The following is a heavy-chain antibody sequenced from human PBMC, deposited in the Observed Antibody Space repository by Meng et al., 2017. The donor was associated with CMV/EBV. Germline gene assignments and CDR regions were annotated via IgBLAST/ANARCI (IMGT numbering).Heavy chain of an antibody. V-gene: IGHV1-69*04. CDR3: ARDRNWFDP. Sequence: KVSCKAPGAPFSSYTIGWVRQAPGQGLEWMGRIIPILGIANYAQKFQGRVTITADKSTSTAYMELSSLRSEDTAVYYCARDRNWFDPWGQGTLVTVSS. CDR1: GAPFSSYT. J-gene: IGHJ5*02. CDR2: IIPILGIA.